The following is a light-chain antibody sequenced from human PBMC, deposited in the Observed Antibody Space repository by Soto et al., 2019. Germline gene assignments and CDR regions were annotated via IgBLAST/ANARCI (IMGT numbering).Light chain of an antibody. CDR1: QGVSSW. V-gene: IGKV1-12*01. Sequence: DIQMTQSPSSVSASVGERVTITCRASQGVSSWLAWYQQKPGKPPTLLIYATVTLERVVPSRFSGSGTGTDFTLTISNLQAEDCAIYYCRQVHSLPWTFGQGTKVEIK. J-gene: IGKJ1*01. CDR3: RQVHSLPWT. CDR2: ATV.